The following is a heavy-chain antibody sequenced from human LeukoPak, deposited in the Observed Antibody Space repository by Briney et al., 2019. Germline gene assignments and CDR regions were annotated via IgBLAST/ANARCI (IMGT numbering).Heavy chain of an antibody. CDR3: ARQSIAAAGIDY. J-gene: IGHJ4*02. D-gene: IGHD6-13*01. CDR1: GGAISSYY. Sequence: SETLSLTCTVSGGAISSYYWTWIRQPPGKGLEWIGSIYNSGGTNYNPSLTRRVTMSIDTSKNQFSLKLSSVTAADTAVYYCARQSIAAAGIDYWGQGTLVTVSS. V-gene: IGHV4-59*08. CDR2: IYNSGGT.